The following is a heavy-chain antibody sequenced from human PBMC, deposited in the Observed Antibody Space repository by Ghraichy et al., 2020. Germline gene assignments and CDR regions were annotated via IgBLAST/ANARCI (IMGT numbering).Heavy chain of an antibody. J-gene: IGHJ4*02. V-gene: IGHV1-18*01. CDR3: ARDRYYYGSGIGSTY. Sequence: ASVKVSCKASGYTFTSYGISWVRQAPGQGLEWMGWISAYNGNTNYAQKLQGRVTMTTDTSTSTAYMELRSLRSDDTAVYYCARDRYYYGSGIGSTYWGQGTLVTVSS. CDR1: GYTFTSYG. D-gene: IGHD3-10*01. CDR2: ISAYNGNT.